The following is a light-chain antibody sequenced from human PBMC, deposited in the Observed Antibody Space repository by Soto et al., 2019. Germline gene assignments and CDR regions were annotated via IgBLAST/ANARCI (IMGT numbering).Light chain of an antibody. Sequence: DIQMTQSPSSLSAPVGDRVTITCRASQSISSFLNWYQQKQGKAPKLLIYAASSLQSGVPARFSGSGSGTDVTLTISSLQPEDFATYYCQQSYSTPRTFGQGTKLEIK. CDR3: QQSYSTPRT. CDR2: AAS. V-gene: IGKV1-39*01. J-gene: IGKJ2*01. CDR1: QSISSF.